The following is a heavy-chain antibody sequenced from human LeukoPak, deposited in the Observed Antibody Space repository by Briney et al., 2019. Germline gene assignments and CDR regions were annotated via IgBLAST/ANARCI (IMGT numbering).Heavy chain of an antibody. CDR3: ARDTGGGWNVD. CDR1: GGSVSSDSYY. CDR2: IYYSGST. Sequence: PSETLSLTCTVSGGSVSSDSYYWRWIRQPPGKGREWIGNIYYSGSTDYNPSLKSRLTISVDTSKNQFSLKLSSVAAADASVYYCARDTGGGWNVDWGQGTLVTVSS. J-gene: IGHJ4*02. V-gene: IGHV4-61*01. D-gene: IGHD1-1*01.